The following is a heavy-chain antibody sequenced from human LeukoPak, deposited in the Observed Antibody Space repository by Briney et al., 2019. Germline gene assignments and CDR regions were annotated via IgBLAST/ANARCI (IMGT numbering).Heavy chain of an antibody. D-gene: IGHD1-26*01. CDR2: IYYSGST. Sequence: SETLSLTCTVSGGSISSYYWSWIRQPPGKGLEWIGYIYYSGSTNYNPSLKSRVTISVDTSKNQFSLKLSSVTAADTAVYYCARDLGGSPSRAFDIWGQGTMVTVSS. V-gene: IGHV4-59*01. CDR3: ARDLGGSPSRAFDI. CDR1: GGSISSYY. J-gene: IGHJ3*02.